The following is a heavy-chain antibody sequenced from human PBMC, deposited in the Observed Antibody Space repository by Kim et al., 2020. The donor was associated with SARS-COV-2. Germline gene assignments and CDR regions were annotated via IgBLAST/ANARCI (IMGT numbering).Heavy chain of an antibody. CDR3: ARHGTNYGDYVRY. J-gene: IGHJ4*02. D-gene: IGHD4-17*01. CDR2: VYHCDSDT. CDR1: GYAFPDFW. Sequence: GESLKISCRXSGYAFPDFWIGWVRQLPGKGLEWMGIVYHCDSDTKYSPSFKGHVIISADKSTDTAYLQWATLKASDSAMYFCARHGTNYGDYVRYWGQGTVVTVSS. V-gene: IGHV5-51*01.